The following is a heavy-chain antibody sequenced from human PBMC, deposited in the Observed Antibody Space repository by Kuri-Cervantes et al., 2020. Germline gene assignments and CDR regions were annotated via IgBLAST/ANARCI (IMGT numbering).Heavy chain of an antibody. CDR2: IYYSGST. J-gene: IGHJ4*02. CDR3: AKTNVVAYYYGSGSYFDY. V-gene: IGHV4-59*13. CDR1: GGSISSYY. D-gene: IGHD3-10*01. Sequence: SETLSLTCTVSGGSISSYYWSWIRQPPGKGLEWIGYIYYSGSTNYNPSLKGRVTISVDTSKNQFSVKLSSVTAADTAVYYCAKTNVVAYYYGSGSYFDYWGQGTLVTVSS.